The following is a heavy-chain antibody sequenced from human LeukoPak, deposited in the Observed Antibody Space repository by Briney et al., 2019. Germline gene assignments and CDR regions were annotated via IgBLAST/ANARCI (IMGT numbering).Heavy chain of an antibody. V-gene: IGHV3-33*08. J-gene: IGHJ4*02. CDR3: ARGTQDFDY. CDR2: IWYDGSNK. Sequence: GGSLRLSCATSGFTFSGSAIHWVRHAPGKGLEWVAVIWYDGSNKYYADSVKGRFTISRDNSKNTLYLQMNSLRAEDTAVYYCARGTQDFDYWGQGTLVTVSS. CDR1: GFTFSGSA.